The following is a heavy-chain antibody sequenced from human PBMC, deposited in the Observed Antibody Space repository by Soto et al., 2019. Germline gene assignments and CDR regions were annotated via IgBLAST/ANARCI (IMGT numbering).Heavy chain of an antibody. CDR2: INHSGST. V-gene: IGHV4-34*01. J-gene: IGHJ5*02. Sequence: SETLSLTCAVYGGSFSGYYWSWIRQPPGKGLEWIGEINHSGSTNYNPSLKSRVTISVDTSKNQFSLKLSSVTAADTAVYYCAREVATMVRGVIIRWFDPWGQGTLVTVSS. CDR3: AREVATMVRGVIIRWFDP. CDR1: GGSFSGYY. D-gene: IGHD3-10*01.